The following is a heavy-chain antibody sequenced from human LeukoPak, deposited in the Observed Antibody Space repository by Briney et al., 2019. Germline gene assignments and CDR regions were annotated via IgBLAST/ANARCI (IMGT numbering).Heavy chain of an antibody. J-gene: IGHJ5*02. CDR1: GGSFSGYY. D-gene: IGHD1-26*01. CDR3: AREGGSYSDWFDP. V-gene: IGHV4-34*01. CDR2: INHSGST. Sequence: SETLSLTCAVYGGSFSGYYWSWIRQPPGKGLEWIGEINHSGSTNYNPSLKSRVTMSVDTSKNQFSLKLSSVTAADTAVYYCAREGGSYSDWFDPWGQGTLVTVSS.